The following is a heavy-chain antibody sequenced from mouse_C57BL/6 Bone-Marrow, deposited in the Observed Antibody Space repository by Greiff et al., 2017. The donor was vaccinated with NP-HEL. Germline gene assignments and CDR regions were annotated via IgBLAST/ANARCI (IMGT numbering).Heavy chain of an antibody. CDR3: ASGLPRDY. CDR1: GYTFTSYG. CDR2: IYPRSGNT. D-gene: IGHD2-2*01. V-gene: IGHV1-81*01. J-gene: IGHJ2*01. Sequence: VQRVESGAELARPGASVKLSCKASGYTFTSYGISWVKQRTGQGLEWIGEIYPRSGNTYYNEKFKGKATLTADKSSSTAYMELRSLTSEDSAVYFCASGLPRDYWGQGTTLTVSS.